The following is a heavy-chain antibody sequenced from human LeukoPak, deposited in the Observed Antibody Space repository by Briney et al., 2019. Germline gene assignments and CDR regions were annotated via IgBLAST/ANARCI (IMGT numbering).Heavy chain of an antibody. Sequence: SETLSLTCTVSGASIRTSEDHWTWIRQHPGKGLEWIGYTSNSDYPDSNPSLKSRVTISLDTSKNQFSLKPRSVTAADTAVYYCAKIGDAGLGSHDYWGQGTLVTISS. CDR3: AKIGDAGLGSHDY. V-gene: IGHV4-31*03. CDR1: GASIRTSEDH. CDR2: TSNSDYP. D-gene: IGHD3-10*01. J-gene: IGHJ4*02.